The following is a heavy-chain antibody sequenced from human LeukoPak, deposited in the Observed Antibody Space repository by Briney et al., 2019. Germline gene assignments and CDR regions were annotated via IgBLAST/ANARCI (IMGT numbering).Heavy chain of an antibody. CDR3: ARCQFEQQVAWFDP. CDR1: GDSVSSNSAA. J-gene: IGHJ5*02. CDR2: TYYRSKWYN. Sequence: SQTLSLTCAISGDSVSSNSAAWNWIRQSPSRGLEWLGRTYYRSKWYNDYAASVKSRISINADTSKNQFSLQLNSVTPDDTAVYYCARCQFEQQVAWFDPWGQGTLVTVSS. D-gene: IGHD1/OR15-1a*01. V-gene: IGHV6-1*01.